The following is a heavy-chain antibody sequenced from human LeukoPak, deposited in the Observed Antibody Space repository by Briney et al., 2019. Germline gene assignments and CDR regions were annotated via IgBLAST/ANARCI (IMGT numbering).Heavy chain of an antibody. CDR1: GGTFSSYA. J-gene: IGHJ4*02. CDR2: IIPILGIA. Sequence: SVKVSCKASGGTFSSYAISWVRQAPGQGLEWMGRIIPILGIANYAQKFQGRVTITADKSTSTAYMELSSLRSEDTAVYYCARGVEVAGPIDYWGQGTLVTVSS. V-gene: IGHV1-69*04. CDR3: ARGVEVAGPIDY. D-gene: IGHD6-19*01.